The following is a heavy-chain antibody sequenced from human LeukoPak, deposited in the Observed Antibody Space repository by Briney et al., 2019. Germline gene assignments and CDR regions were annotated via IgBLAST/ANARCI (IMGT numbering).Heavy chain of an antibody. CDR1: RFPFSSYW. J-gene: IGHJ4*02. CDR2: ISWNSGSI. CDR3: AKDGRDYDYFDY. V-gene: IGHV3-9*01. D-gene: IGHD3-22*01. Sequence: QSGGSLRLSCAASRFPFSSYWMHWVCQAPGKGLEWVSGISWNSGSIGYADSVKGRFTISRDNAKNSLYLQMISLRAEDTALYYCAKDGRDYDYFDYWGQGTLVTVSS.